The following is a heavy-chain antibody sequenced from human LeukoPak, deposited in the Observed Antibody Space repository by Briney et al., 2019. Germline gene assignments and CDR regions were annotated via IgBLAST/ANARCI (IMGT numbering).Heavy chain of an antibody. Sequence: PSETLSLTCSVSGGSISSSSYYWGWIRQPPGQGLAWIGNIYYSGSTYYNPSLKSRVTISVDTSKNQFSLKLSSVTAADTAVYYCARPDYYYYHMDVWGKGTTVTVSS. CDR1: GGSISSSSYY. V-gene: IGHV4-39*01. CDR3: ARPDYYYYHMDV. J-gene: IGHJ6*03. CDR2: IYYSGST.